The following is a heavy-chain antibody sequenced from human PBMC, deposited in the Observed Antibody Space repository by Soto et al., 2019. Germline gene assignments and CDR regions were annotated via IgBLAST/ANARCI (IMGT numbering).Heavy chain of an antibody. CDR2: ISSSSSNI. Sequence: VQLAESGGGLVQPGGSLRLSCAASGFTLSSYAMNWVRQAPGKGLEWVSYISSSSSNIQYAGSVKGRFTISRDNAKNSLYLQMNSLIDDDTAVYFCARDCSLGNRWCRWFDPWGQGTLVTVSS. CDR1: GFTLSSYA. J-gene: IGHJ5*02. CDR3: ARDCSLGNRWCRWFDP. D-gene: IGHD2-8*02. V-gene: IGHV3-48*02.